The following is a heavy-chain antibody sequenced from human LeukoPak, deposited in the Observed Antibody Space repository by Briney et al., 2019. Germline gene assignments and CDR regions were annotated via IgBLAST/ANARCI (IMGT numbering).Heavy chain of an antibody. CDR1: GFTFSSYG. V-gene: IGHV3-33*01. D-gene: IGHD3-22*01. CDR3: ARDTIVVVTYYYYGMDV. Sequence: PGGSLRLSCAASGFTFSSYGMHWVRQAPGKGLEWVAVIWYDGGNKYYADSVKGRFTISRDNSKNTLYLQMNSLRAEDTAVYYCARDTIVVVTYYYYGMDVWGQGTTVTVSS. J-gene: IGHJ6*02. CDR2: IWYDGGNK.